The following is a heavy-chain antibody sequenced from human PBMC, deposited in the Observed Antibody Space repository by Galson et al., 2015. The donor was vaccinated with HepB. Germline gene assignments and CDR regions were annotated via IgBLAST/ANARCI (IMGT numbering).Heavy chain of an antibody. CDR2: ISWNSGSI. Sequence: SLRLSCAASGFTFDDYAMHWVRQAPGKGLEWVSGISWNSGSIGYADSVKGRFTISRDNAKNSLYLQMNSLRAEDTALYYCAKALFRGRIVVVPAAIHLISAFDIWGQGTMVTVSS. V-gene: IGHV3-9*01. CDR3: AKALFRGRIVVVPAAIHLISAFDI. D-gene: IGHD2-2*01. CDR1: GFTFDDYA. J-gene: IGHJ3*02.